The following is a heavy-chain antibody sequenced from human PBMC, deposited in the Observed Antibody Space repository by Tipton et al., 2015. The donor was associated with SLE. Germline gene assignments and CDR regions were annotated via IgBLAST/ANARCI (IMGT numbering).Heavy chain of an antibody. CDR2: IRADGSNK. CDR3: AGGTGAYFDH. Sequence: GSLRLSCATSGFTFSSYALSWVRRAPGKGLEWVAFIRADGSNKDYADSVKGRFTISRDNSKNTLYLQMNRLRVEDTAVYYCAGGTGAYFDHWGQGTLVTVSS. CDR1: GFTFSSYA. V-gene: IGHV3-30*02. D-gene: IGHD3-16*01. J-gene: IGHJ4*02.